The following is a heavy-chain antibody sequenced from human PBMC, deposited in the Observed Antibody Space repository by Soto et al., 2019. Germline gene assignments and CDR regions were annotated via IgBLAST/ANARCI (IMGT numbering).Heavy chain of an antibody. D-gene: IGHD3-16*01. J-gene: IGHJ4*02. CDR2: IFHFGGT. Sequence: SETLSLTCAVSGGSISSSNWWSWVRQPPEKGLEWIGEIFHFGGTNYNPSLKSRLTVSVDKSKNHFSLKLTSATAADTAMYYCARGSYASKFDSWGQGTLVTVSS. CDR3: ARGSYASKFDS. CDR1: GGSISSSNW. V-gene: IGHV4-4*02.